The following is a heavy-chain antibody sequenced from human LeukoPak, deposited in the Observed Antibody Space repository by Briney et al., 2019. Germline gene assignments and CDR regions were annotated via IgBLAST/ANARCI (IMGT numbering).Heavy chain of an antibody. D-gene: IGHD6-13*01. CDR1: GYTFTAYY. V-gene: IGHV1-2*02. J-gene: IGHJ6*02. Sequence: ASVKVSCKASGYTFTAYYMHWVRQAPGQGLEWMGWINPNSGGTNYAQTFQGRVTLTRDTSITTVYMEVSRLRADDTAVYYCAKSVIVIPAVGGVDVWGQGTTVTVFS. CDR2: INPNSGGT. CDR3: AKSVIVIPAVGGVDV.